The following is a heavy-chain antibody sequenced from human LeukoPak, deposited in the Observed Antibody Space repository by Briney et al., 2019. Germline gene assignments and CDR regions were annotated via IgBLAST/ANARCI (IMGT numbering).Heavy chain of an antibody. CDR2: IYHSGST. CDR3: ARLKRYDFWSGYYPFDY. Sequence: PSETLSLXCAVSGYSISSGYYWGWIRQPPGTGLEWIGSIYHSGSTYYNPSLKSRVTISVDTSKNQFSLKLSSVTAADTAVYYCARLKRYDFWSGYYPFDYWGQGTLVTVSS. J-gene: IGHJ4*02. D-gene: IGHD3-3*01. CDR1: GYSISSGYY. V-gene: IGHV4-38-2*01.